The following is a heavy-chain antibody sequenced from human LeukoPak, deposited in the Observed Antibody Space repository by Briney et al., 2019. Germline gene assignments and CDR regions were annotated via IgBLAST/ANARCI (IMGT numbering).Heavy chain of an antibody. CDR2: LLYDGRTD. CDR1: VFTLSSYG. CDR3: AKDPYGGTYPSYFDY. Sequence: VGSLSLSCAASVFTLSSYGMNWVRQAAGKGLDLVAFLLYDGRTDFYEDSAKGGFTISRDSSKNTLYPKITSLTHADTAIYYCAKDPYGGTYPSYFDYWGQGTLVTVSS. D-gene: IGHD1-26*01. V-gene: IGHV3-30*02. J-gene: IGHJ4*02.